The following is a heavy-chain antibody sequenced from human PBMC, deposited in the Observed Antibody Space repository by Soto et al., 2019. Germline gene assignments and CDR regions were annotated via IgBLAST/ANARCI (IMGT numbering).Heavy chain of an antibody. CDR1: GFTFSSYW. CDR3: AGAVAGTVIDY. Sequence: EVQLVESGGGLVQPGGSLRLSCAASGFTFSSYWMSWVRQAPGKGLEWVANIKQDGSEKYYVDSVQGRFTISRDNAKNSLYLQMNSLRAEDTAVYYCAGAVAGTVIDYWGQGILVTVSS. D-gene: IGHD6-19*01. J-gene: IGHJ4*02. CDR2: IKQDGSEK. V-gene: IGHV3-7*01.